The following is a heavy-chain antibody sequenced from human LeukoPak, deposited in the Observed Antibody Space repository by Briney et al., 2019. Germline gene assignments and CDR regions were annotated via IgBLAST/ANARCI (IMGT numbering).Heavy chain of an antibody. D-gene: IGHD6-13*01. CDR3: ARDSSSWYKWDAAFDP. Sequence: GGSLRLSCAASGFTFSSYSMNWVRQAPGKGLEWVSYISSSSSTIYYADSVKGRFTISRDNAKNSLYLQMNSLRAEDTAVYYCARDSSSWYKWDAAFDPWGQGTLVTVSS. CDR2: ISSSSSTI. J-gene: IGHJ5*02. CDR1: GFTFSSYS. V-gene: IGHV3-48*04.